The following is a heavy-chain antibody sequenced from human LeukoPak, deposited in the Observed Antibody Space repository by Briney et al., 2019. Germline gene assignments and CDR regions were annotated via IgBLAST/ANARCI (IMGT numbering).Heavy chain of an antibody. J-gene: IGHJ3*02. CDR1: GFSVSSNY. CDR3: ARVPNYYDSSGYYSDAFDI. Sequence: PGGSLRLSCAASGFSVSSNYMSWVRQAPGKGLEWVSVIYSGGSTYYADSVKGRFTISRDNSKNTLYLQMNSLRAEDTAVYYCARVPNYYDSSGYYSDAFDIWGQGTMVTVSS. CDR2: IYSGGST. V-gene: IGHV3-53*01. D-gene: IGHD3-22*01.